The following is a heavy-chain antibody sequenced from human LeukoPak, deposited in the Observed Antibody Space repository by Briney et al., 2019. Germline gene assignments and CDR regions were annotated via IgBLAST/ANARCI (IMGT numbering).Heavy chain of an antibody. CDR2: IYYSGST. D-gene: IGHD5-24*01. Sequence: KPSETLSLTCTVSGGSISSYYWSWIWQPPGKGLEWIGCIYYSGSTNYNPSLKSRVTISVDTSKNQFSLKLSSVTAADTAVYYCARTSASEMATDSWWFDPWGQGTLVTVSS. J-gene: IGHJ5*02. CDR3: ARTSASEMATDSWWFDP. V-gene: IGHV4-59*01. CDR1: GGSISSYY.